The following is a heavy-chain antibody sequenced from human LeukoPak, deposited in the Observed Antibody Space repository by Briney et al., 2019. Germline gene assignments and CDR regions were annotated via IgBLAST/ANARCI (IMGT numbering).Heavy chain of an antibody. CDR1: GGTFSSYA. CDR3: ARESGSGYYYMDV. J-gene: IGHJ6*03. D-gene: IGHD3-10*01. CDR2: IIPILGIA. Sequence: SVKVSCKASGGTFSSYAISWVRQAPGQGLEWMGRIIPILGIANYAQKFQGRVTITADKSTSTAYMELSSLRSEDTAVYYCARESGSGYYYMDVWGKGTTVTVSS. V-gene: IGHV1-69*04.